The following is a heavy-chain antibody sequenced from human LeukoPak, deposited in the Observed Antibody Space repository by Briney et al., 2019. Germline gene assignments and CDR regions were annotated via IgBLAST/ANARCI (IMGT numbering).Heavy chain of an antibody. V-gene: IGHV4-59*01. J-gene: IGHJ4*02. Sequence: SETLSLTCIVSGGSISSYYWSWIRQPPGKGLEWIGYVYYSGSTNFNPSLKSRVTISVDTSKNQFSLKLYSVTAADTAVYYCAREGSSSSGPATDYWGQGTLVTVSS. CDR3: AREGSSSSGPATDY. CDR2: VYYSGST. CDR1: GGSISSYY. D-gene: IGHD6-6*01.